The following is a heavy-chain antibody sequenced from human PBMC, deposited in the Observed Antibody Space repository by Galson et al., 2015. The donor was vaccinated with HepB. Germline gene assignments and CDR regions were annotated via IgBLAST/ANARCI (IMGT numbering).Heavy chain of an antibody. J-gene: IGHJ4*02. CDR2: VYWDDYK. CDR3: GHTWCLSFASRFCIGPSLDF. D-gene: IGHD2-2*01. CDR1: EFSLTTPGVG. Sequence: PALVKPTQTLTLTCTFSEFSLTTPGVGVGWVRQPPGKALEWLALVYWDDYKRYSPSLQNRLTITKDTSKNQVVLTVTDVDPMDTASYYCGHTWCLSFASRFCIGPSLDFWGQGNPVIVSS. V-gene: IGHV2-5*02.